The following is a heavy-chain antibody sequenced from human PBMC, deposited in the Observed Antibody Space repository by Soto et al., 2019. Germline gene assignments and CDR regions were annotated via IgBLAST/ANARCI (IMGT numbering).Heavy chain of an antibody. J-gene: IGHJ6*02. V-gene: IGHV3-30-3*01. Sequence: AGGSLRLSCAASGFTFSSYAMHWVRQAPGKGLEWVAVISYDGSNKYYADSVKGRFTISRDNSKNTLYLQMNSLRAEDTAVYYCAREDNYDFWSGYYIRLDYYGMDVWGQGTTVTVSS. CDR3: AREDNYDFWSGYYIRLDYYGMDV. CDR1: GFTFSSYA. CDR2: ISYDGSNK. D-gene: IGHD3-3*01.